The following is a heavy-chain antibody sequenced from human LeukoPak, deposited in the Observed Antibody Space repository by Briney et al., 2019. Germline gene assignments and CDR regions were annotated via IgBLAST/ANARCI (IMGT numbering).Heavy chain of an antibody. D-gene: IGHD5-12*01. Sequence: PSETLSLTCAVYGGSFSGYYWSWIRQPPGKGLEWIGEINHSGSTNYNPSLKSRVTISVDTSKNQFSLKLSSVTAADTAVYYCAIRRGSRLDYWGQGTLVTVSS. CDR3: AIRRGSRLDY. J-gene: IGHJ4*02. V-gene: IGHV4-34*01. CDR1: GGSFSGYY. CDR2: INHSGST.